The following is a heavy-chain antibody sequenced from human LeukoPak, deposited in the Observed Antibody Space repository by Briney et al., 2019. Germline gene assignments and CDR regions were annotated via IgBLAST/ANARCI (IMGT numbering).Heavy chain of an antibody. V-gene: IGHV1-18*01. J-gene: IGHJ3*02. CDR1: GYTFTIYG. Sequence: ASVTVSCTASGYTFTIYGISWVRQAPGQGLEWIGWISAYNGNTNYAQKLQGRVTMTTDTSTSTAYMELRSLRSDDTAVYYCARDGIQLWLKAADAFDIWGQGTMVTVSS. CDR3: ARDGIQLWLKAADAFDI. D-gene: IGHD5-18*01. CDR2: ISAYNGNT.